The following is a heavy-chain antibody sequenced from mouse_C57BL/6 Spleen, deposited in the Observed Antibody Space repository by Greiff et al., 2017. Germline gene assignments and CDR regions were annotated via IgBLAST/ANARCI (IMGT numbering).Heavy chain of an antibody. CDR3: AREGAYDDGYYFAY. J-gene: IGHJ3*01. V-gene: IGHV5-16*01. CDR2: INYDGSST. D-gene: IGHD2-3*01. CDR1: GFTFSDYY. Sequence: DVQLVESEGGLVQPGSSMKLSCTASGFTFSDYYMAWVRQVPEKGLEWVANINYDGSSTYYLDSLKSRFIISRDNAKNILYLQMSSLKSEDTATYYCAREGAYDDGYYFAYWGQGTLVTVSA.